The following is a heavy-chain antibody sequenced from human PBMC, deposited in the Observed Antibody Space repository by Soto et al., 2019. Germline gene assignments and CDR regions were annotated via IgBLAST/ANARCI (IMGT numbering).Heavy chain of an antibody. CDR1: GGTFSSYA. Sequence: QVQLVQSGAEVKKPGSSVKVSCKASGGTFSSYAISWVQQAPGQGLEWMGGIIPIFGTANYAQKFQGRVTITADESTSTAYMVLSSLRSEDTAVYYCASVGGRVDYASSGYYSDYWCQGTLVTVSS. CDR3: ASVGGRVDYASSGYYSDY. J-gene: IGHJ4*02. V-gene: IGHV1-69*01. CDR2: IIPIFGTA. D-gene: IGHD3-22*01.